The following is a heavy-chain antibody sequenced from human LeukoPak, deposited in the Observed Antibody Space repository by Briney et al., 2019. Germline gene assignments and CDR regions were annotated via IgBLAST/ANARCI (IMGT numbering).Heavy chain of an antibody. J-gene: IGHJ3*02. D-gene: IGHD3-22*01. V-gene: IGHV4-61*02. CDR1: GSSISSGSYY. Sequence: SETLSPTCTVSGSSISSGSYYWSWIRQPAGKGLEWIGRIYTSGSTNYNPSLKSRVTISVDTSKNQFSPKLSSVTAADTAVYYCARTWIVVVMGAFDIWGQGTMVTVSS. CDR3: ARTWIVVVMGAFDI. CDR2: IYTSGST.